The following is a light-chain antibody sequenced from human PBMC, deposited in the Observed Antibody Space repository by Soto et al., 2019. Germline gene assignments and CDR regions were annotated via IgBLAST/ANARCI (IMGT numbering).Light chain of an antibody. CDR2: VAS. Sequence: QLTHSPSFLSASVGDRVTITCRASHDISTALAWYQQKPGKAPKLLIYVASTLQSGVPSRFSGSGSGTEFTLTISSLQPEDFATYYCQQLNNYPRTFGQGTNV. V-gene: IGKV1-9*01. CDR1: HDISTA. J-gene: IGKJ1*01. CDR3: QQLNNYPRT.